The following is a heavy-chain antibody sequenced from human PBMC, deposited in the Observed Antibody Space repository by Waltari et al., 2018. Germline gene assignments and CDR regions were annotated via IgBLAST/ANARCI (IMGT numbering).Heavy chain of an antibody. D-gene: IGHD6-6*01. V-gene: IGHV6-1*01. Sequence: QVQLQQSGPGLVKPSQTLSLTCAIYGDSVSSNSAAWNWIRTSPSRGLEWLGRTYYRFKWYNDYAVSVKSRITINPDTSKNQFSLQLNSVTPEDTAVYYCARGANPPYYSSSSGFDYWGQGTLVTVSS. J-gene: IGHJ4*02. CDR1: GDSVSSNSAA. CDR3: ARGANPPYYSSSSGFDY. CDR2: TYYRFKWYN.